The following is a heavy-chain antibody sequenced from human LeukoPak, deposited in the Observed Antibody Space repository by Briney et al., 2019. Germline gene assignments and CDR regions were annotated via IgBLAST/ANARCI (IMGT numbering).Heavy chain of an antibody. J-gene: IGHJ6*02. Sequence: GGSLRLSCEASGLTFSSHWMSWVRQAPGKGLEWVAIIKQDGSEKDYVDSVTGRFTISRDNAKNSLYLQMNSLRDEDTAVYYCARDTSAWRYGMDVWGQGTTVTVSS. V-gene: IGHV3-7*03. CDR2: IKQDGSEK. CDR3: ARDTSAWRYGMDV. D-gene: IGHD6-19*01. CDR1: GLTFSSHW.